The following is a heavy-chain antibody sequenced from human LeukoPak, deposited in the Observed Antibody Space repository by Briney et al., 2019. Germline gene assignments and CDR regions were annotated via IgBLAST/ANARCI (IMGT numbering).Heavy chain of an antibody. CDR3: AKDWPGGVY. D-gene: IGHD3-10*01. CDR1: GFTFSIYA. CDR2: IIGSGGRT. J-gene: IGHJ4*02. Sequence: GGSMRLSSAASGFTFSIYAMSWVRQAPGEGLEWVSAIIGSGGRTYYRASVKGRFTISRDNAKNTLYLQMNSLRAEDTAVYYCAKDWPGGVYWGQGTLVTVSS. V-gene: IGHV3-23*01.